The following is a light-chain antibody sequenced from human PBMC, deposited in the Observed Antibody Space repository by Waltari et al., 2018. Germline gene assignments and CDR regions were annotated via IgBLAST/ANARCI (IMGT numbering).Light chain of an antibody. Sequence: QSVLTQPPSASGTPGQRVTISCSGSSSNIGRNTVHWYQQFPGTAPKPLIYSNNQRPSGVPDRFSGSKSGTSASLAISGLQSEDEADYYCAAWDDSLNGVFGGGTKLTVL. V-gene: IGLV1-44*01. CDR3: AAWDDSLNGV. J-gene: IGLJ3*02. CDR2: SNN. CDR1: SSNIGRNT.